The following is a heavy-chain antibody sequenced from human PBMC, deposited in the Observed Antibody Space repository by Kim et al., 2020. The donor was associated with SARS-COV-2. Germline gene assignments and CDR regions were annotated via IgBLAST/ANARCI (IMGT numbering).Heavy chain of an antibody. Sequence: SETLSLTCAVSGGSINNYYWCWIRQPPGKGLQLVGCIYYSGSPNYSPSLSGRVTISVDRSMNQFSLKVSSLTAADTAVYYCARGKIKGSGLYYYYGMDVWGQGTTVTVS. CDR3: ARGKIKGSGLYYYYGMDV. V-gene: IGHV4-59*13. D-gene: IGHD3-10*01. CDR2: IYYSGSP. CDR1: GGSINNYY. J-gene: IGHJ6*02.